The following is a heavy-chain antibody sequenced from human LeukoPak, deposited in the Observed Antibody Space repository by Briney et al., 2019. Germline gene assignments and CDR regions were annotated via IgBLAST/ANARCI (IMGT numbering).Heavy chain of an antibody. CDR2: ISSSSGYT. V-gene: IGHV3-11*06. CDR1: GFTFSDYY. D-gene: IGHD6-13*01. J-gene: IGHJ4*02. CDR3: ARDISHGIAAAGTHYYFDC. Sequence: GGSLRLSCAASGFTFSDYYMSWIRQAPGKGLECVSYISSSSGYTNYADSVKGRFTISRDNAKNSLYLQMNSLRAEDTAVYYCARDISHGIAAAGTHYYFDCWGRGGLVTV.